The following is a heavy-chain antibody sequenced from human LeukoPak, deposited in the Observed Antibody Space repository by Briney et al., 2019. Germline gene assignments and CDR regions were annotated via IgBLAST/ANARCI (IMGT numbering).Heavy chain of an antibody. CDR1: GFTFRSYT. CDR3: VKTMVTFGGLIRTDAFDI. J-gene: IGHJ3*02. V-gene: IGHV3-30-3*01. CDR2: ISYDGTKK. D-gene: IGHD3-16*01. Sequence: PGGSLRLSCAASGFTFRSYTMHWVRQAPGKGLEWVTLISYDGTKKYYADSVTGRFTISRDNSRNTLYLQMNSLTPEDTAVYYCVKTMVTFGGLIRTDAFDIWGQGTMVTVSS.